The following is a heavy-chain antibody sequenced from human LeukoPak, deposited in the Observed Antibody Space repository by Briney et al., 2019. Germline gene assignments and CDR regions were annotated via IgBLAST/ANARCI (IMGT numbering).Heavy chain of an antibody. CDR2: IYYRGGT. CDR3: AREGHIWFGDLGNV. V-gene: IGHV4-59*01. J-gene: IGHJ6*04. CDR1: GGPISSYY. D-gene: IGHD3-10*01. Sequence: SETLSLTCTVSGGPISSYYWSSLRQPPGKGLEWIGYIYYRGGTSNNPSLKSRVPISIDTSKNHFSLRLTSVNATARPVYSFAREGHIWFGDLGNVWGEGTTVTVSS.